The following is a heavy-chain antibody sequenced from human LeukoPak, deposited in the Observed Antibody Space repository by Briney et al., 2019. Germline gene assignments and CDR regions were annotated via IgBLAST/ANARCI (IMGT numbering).Heavy chain of an antibody. Sequence: GESLRLSCAASGFTFSSYSMNWVRQAPGKGLEWVSYISSASNTIYYADSVKGRFTISRDNAKNSLYLQMNCLRAEDTAMYYCARDGWFGDYNWFDPWGQGTLVTVSS. V-gene: IGHV3-48*01. J-gene: IGHJ5*02. D-gene: IGHD3-10*01. CDR2: ISSASNTI. CDR1: GFTFSSYS. CDR3: ARDGWFGDYNWFDP.